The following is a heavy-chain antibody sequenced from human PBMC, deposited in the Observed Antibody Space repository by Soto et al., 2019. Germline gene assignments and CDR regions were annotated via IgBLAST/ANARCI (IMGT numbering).Heavy chain of an antibody. V-gene: IGHV5-51*01. CDR2: IYPGDSDT. Sequence: GESLKISCKGSGYSFTSYWIGWVRQMPGKGLEWMGIIYPGDSDTRYSPSFQGQVTISADKSISTAYLQWSSLKASDTAIYYCARHVETVTGWFDPWGQGTLVTVSS. J-gene: IGHJ5*02. CDR1: GYSFTSYW. D-gene: IGHD4-4*01. CDR3: ARHVETVTGWFDP.